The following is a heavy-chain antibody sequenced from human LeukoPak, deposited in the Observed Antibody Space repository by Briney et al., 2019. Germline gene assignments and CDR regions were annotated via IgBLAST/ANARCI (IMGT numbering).Heavy chain of an antibody. J-gene: IGHJ3*02. CDR3: AKVMAYYYDSSGYPNAFDI. CDR2: ISGGGGTT. CDR1: GFTFNNYV. V-gene: IGHV3-23*01. Sequence: GGSQRLSCAASGFTFNNYVINWVRQAPGKGLEWVSVISGGGGTTDCADSVKGRFTISRDNSKNTLYLQMNSLRAEDTAVYYCAKVMAYYYDSSGYPNAFDIWGQGTMVTVSS. D-gene: IGHD3-22*01.